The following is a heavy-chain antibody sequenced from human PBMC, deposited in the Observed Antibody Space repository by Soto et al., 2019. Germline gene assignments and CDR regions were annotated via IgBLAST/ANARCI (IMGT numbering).Heavy chain of an antibody. CDR1: GYTFTSYD. Sequence: ASVKVSCKASGYTFTSYDINWVRQATGQGLEWMGWMNPNSGNTGYAQKFQGRVTMTRNTSISTAYMELSSLRSEDTAVYYCARLYCTNGVCYSGSDYWGQGTLVTVSS. J-gene: IGHJ4*02. CDR3: ARLYCTNGVCYSGSDY. V-gene: IGHV1-8*01. CDR2: MNPNSGNT. D-gene: IGHD2-8*01.